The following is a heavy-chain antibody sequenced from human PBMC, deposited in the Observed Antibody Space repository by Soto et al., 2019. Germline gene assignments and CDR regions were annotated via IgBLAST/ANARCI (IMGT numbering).Heavy chain of an antibody. V-gene: IGHV1-69*13. Sequence: SVKVSCKASGGTFSSYAISWVRQAPRQGLEWMGGIIPIFGTANYAQKFQGRVTITADESTSTAYMELSSLRSEDTAVYYCARESRYYDSSGYVDYWGQGTLVTVSS. CDR3: ARESRYYDSSGYVDY. CDR1: GGTFSSYA. CDR2: IIPIFGTA. J-gene: IGHJ4*02. D-gene: IGHD3-22*01.